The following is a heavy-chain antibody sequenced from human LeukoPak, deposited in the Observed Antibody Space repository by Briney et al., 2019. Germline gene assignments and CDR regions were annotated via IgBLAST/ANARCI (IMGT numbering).Heavy chain of an antibody. CDR2: IYPTDSDT. Sequence: GESLKISCQASGYRFTNYWIGWVRQMPGKGLEWMGIIYPTDSDTRYSPSFQGQVTISIDKSISTAYLQWRSLKASDSAMYYCARHLQAGSITSGMDVWGQGTTVTVSS. CDR1: GYRFTNYW. V-gene: IGHV5-51*01. CDR3: ARHLQAGSITSGMDV. D-gene: IGHD3-10*01. J-gene: IGHJ6*02.